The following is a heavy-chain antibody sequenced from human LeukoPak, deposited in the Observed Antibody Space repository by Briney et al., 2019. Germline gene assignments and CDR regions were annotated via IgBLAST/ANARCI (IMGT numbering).Heavy chain of an antibody. Sequence: GGSLRLSCAASGFTFSSYAMSWVRQAPGKGLEWVSAISGSGGSTYHADSVKGRFTISRDNSKNTLYLQMNSLRAEDTAVYYCAKDLEQWLVPSYYFDYWGQGTLVTVSS. CDR1: GFTFSSYA. CDR2: ISGSGGST. V-gene: IGHV3-23*01. J-gene: IGHJ4*02. CDR3: AKDLEQWLVPSYYFDY. D-gene: IGHD6-19*01.